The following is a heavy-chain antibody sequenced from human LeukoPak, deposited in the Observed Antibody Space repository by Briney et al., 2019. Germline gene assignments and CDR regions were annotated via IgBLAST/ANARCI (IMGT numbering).Heavy chain of an antibody. CDR2: ISGSGGST. J-gene: IGHJ4*02. V-gene: IGHV3-23*01. CDR3: AKDKRSSGWYDSGEWYFDY. Sequence: GGSLRLSCAASGFTFSSYAMSWVRQAPGKGLEWVSAISGSGGSTYYADSVKGRFTISRDNSKNTLYLQMNSLRAEDTAVYYCAKDKRSSGWYDSGEWYFDYWGQGTLVTVSS. CDR1: GFTFSSYA. D-gene: IGHD6-19*01.